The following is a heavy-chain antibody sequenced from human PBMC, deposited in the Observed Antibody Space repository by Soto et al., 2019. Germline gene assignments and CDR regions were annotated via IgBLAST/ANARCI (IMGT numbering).Heavy chain of an antibody. CDR1: GGSVSSYY. V-gene: IGHV4-59*08. D-gene: IGHD3-22*01. J-gene: IGHJ6*03. Sequence: QVQLQESGPGLVKPSETLSLTCTVFGGSVSSYYWSWIRQPPGKGLEWIGYIYYSGSTNYNPSLKSRVTMSVDTSKNQFSLRLSSVTAADTAVYYCARQSSAGYYHYMDVWGKGTTVTVSS. CDR3: ARQSSAGYYHYMDV. CDR2: IYYSGST.